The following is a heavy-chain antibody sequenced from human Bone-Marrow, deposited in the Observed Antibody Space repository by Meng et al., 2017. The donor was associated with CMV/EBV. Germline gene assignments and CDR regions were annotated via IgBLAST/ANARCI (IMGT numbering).Heavy chain of an antibody. CDR2: ISSSSSYI. D-gene: IGHD3-16*01. Sequence: ELQLVESGGGLVKAGGSLRLSCSASGFTFSGYSMNWVRQAPGKGLEWVSSISSSSSYIYYADSVKGRFTISRDNAKNSLYLQMNSLRAEDTAVYYCARLFYDYVWGSYPYYFDYWGQGTLVTVSS. J-gene: IGHJ4*02. CDR1: GFTFSGYS. V-gene: IGHV3-21*01. CDR3: ARLFYDYVWGSYPYYFDY.